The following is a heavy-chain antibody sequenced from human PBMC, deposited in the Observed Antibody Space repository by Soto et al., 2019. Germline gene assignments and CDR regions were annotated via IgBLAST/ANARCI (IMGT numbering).Heavy chain of an antibody. CDR3: ARDLGYYESSGYFDY. CDR2: IGSSDNII. CDR1: GFTFSDYY. V-gene: IGHV3-11*01. D-gene: IGHD3-22*01. J-gene: IGHJ4*02. Sequence: PGGSLRLSCAASGFTFSDYYMSWIRQAPGKGLEWVSYIGSSDNIIYYADSVKGRFTISRDNAKNSLYLQMNSPRAEDTAVYYCARDLGYYESSGYFDYWGQGTLVTVSS.